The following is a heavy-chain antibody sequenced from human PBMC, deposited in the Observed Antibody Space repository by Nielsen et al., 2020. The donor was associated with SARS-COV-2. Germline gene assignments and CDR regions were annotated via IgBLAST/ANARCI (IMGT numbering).Heavy chain of an antibody. Sequence: SVNVSCKASGGTFSSYAISWVRQAPGQGLEWMGGIIPIFGTANYAQKFQGRVTITADESTSTAYMELSSLRSEDTAVYYCARAGDCSGWYFSNWFDTWGQGTLVTVSS. V-gene: IGHV1-69*13. J-gene: IGHJ5*02. CDR3: ARAGDCSGWYFSNWFDT. CDR2: IIPIFGTA. D-gene: IGHD6-13*01. CDR1: GGTFSSYA.